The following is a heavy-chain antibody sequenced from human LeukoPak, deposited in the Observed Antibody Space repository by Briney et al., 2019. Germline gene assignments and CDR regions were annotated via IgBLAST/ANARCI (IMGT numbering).Heavy chain of an antibody. J-gene: IGHJ4*02. CDR1: GYTFTGYY. V-gene: IGHV1-2*02. CDR3: ARDESVRADGYQSY. D-gene: IGHD3-22*01. CDR2: INPNSGGT. Sequence: GASVKVSCKASGYTFTGYYMHWVRQAPGQGFEWMGWINPNSGGTNYAQKFQGRVTMTRDTSISTAYMELSRLRSDDTAVYYCARDESVRADGYQSYWGQGTLVTVSS.